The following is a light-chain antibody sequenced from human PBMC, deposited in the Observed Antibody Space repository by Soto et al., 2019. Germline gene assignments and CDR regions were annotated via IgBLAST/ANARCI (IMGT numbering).Light chain of an antibody. CDR2: DTN. CDR3: MGSHGANVV. Sequence: QAVVTQEPSLTVSPGGTVTLTCGSSTGAVTSGHYPYWFHQKPGQAPKTLIYDTNNKQSWTPARFSGSLLGGKAALTLSGAQPEDEAEYFCMGSHGANVVFGGGTKLTVL. V-gene: IGLV7-46*01. CDR1: TGAVTSGHY. J-gene: IGLJ2*01.